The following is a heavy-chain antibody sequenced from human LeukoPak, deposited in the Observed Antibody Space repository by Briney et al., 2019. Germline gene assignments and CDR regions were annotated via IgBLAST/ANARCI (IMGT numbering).Heavy chain of an antibody. D-gene: IGHD1-7*01. CDR3: ARDLTWNYGWFDP. Sequence: PSETLSLTCTVSGGSISSYCWSWIRQPPGKGLEWIGYIYYSGSTNYNPSLKSRVTISVDTSKNQFSLKLSSVTAADTAVYYCARDLTWNYGWFDPWGQGTLVTVSS. J-gene: IGHJ5*02. CDR1: GGSISSYC. V-gene: IGHV4-59*01. CDR2: IYYSGST.